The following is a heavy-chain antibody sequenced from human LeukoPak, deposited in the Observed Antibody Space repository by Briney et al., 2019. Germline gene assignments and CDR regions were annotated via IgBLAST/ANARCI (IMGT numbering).Heavy chain of an antibody. CDR2: ISYDGSNK. D-gene: IGHD2-2*01. Sequence: GGSLRLSCAASGFTFSSYGMHWVRQAPGKGLEWLAGISYDGSNKYYADSVKGRFTISRDNSKNTLYLQMNSLRAEDTAVYYCAKDPQFREYQLPTYFDYWGQGTLVTVSS. J-gene: IGHJ4*02. CDR3: AKDPQFREYQLPTYFDY. V-gene: IGHV3-30*18. CDR1: GFTFSSYG.